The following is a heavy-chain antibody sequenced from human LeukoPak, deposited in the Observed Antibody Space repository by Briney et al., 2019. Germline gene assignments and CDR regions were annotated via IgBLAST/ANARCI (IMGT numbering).Heavy chain of an antibody. CDR1: GGSISSSSYY. CDR2: IYYSGST. J-gene: IGHJ5*02. Sequence: SETLSLTCTVSGGSISSSSYYWGWIRQPPGKGLEWIGSIYYSGSTYYNLSLKSRVTISVDTSKNQFSLKLSSVTAADTAVYYCARDLRGDYGNWFDPWGQGTLVTVSS. CDR3: ARDLRGDYGNWFDP. D-gene: IGHD4-17*01. V-gene: IGHV4-39*07.